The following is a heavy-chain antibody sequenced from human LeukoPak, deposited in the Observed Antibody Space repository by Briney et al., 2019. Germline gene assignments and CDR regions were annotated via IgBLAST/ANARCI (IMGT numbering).Heavy chain of an antibody. Sequence: ASVKVSCKASGYTFTSYYMHWVRQAPGQGLEWMGIINPSGGSTSYAQKFQGRVTMTRDMSTSTVYMELCSLRSEDTAVYYCARGKSIAARLAWFDPWGQGTLVTVSS. CDR2: INPSGGST. CDR3: ARGKSIAARLAWFDP. D-gene: IGHD6-6*01. V-gene: IGHV1-46*01. CDR1: GYTFTSYY. J-gene: IGHJ5*02.